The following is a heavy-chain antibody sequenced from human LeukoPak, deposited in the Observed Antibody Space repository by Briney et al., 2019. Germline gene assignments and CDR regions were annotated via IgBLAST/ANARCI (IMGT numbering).Heavy chain of an antibody. Sequence: GGSLRLSCAASGFTFSNYWMGWVRQAPGKGLEWVANIKQDGSEKYYVDSVKGRFTTSRDNAKNSLYLQVNSLRAEDTAVYYCARDLDGGDYWGQGTLVTVSS. CDR1: GFTFSNYW. CDR2: IKQDGSEK. CDR3: ARDLDGGDY. J-gene: IGHJ4*02. D-gene: IGHD2-15*01. V-gene: IGHV3-7*01.